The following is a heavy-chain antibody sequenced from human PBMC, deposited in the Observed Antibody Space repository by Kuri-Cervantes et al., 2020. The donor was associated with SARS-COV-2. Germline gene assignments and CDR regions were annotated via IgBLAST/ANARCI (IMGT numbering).Heavy chain of an antibody. Sequence: SETLSLTCTVSGDSVTSSSYYWGWIRQPPGKGLEWIGNIYNSGSTYYNPSLKSRVTISVDTSEKQFSLRLSSVTAADAAVYYCVTSLPRSGWDGEDAFDIWGQGTMVTVSS. CDR3: VTSLPRSGWDGEDAFDI. V-gene: IGHV4-39*01. CDR2: IYNSGST. D-gene: IGHD6-19*01. J-gene: IGHJ3*02. CDR1: GDSVTSSSYY.